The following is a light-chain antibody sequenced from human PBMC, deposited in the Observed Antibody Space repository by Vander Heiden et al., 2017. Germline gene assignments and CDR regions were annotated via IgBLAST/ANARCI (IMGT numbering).Light chain of an antibody. CDR3: QSSDSSVGCVV. CDR1: ALPMQY. Sequence: CELTQPPPVSVSPGQTARITCSGDALPMQYTYWYRQRPGQAPVVLIYKDSERPSGIPERFSGSSSGTTVTLTISGVQAEDEADYYCQSSDSSVGCVVFGGGTKLTVL. J-gene: IGLJ2*01. CDR2: KDS. V-gene: IGLV3-25*03.